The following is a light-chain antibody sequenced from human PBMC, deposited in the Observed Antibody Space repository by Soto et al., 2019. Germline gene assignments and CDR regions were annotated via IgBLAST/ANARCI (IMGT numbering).Light chain of an antibody. J-gene: IGLJ2*01. CDR3: QSYDSSLSDVV. V-gene: IGLV1-40*01. CDR2: GNN. Sequence: QSVLTQPPSVSGAPGQRVTISCTGSSSNIGAGYDVHWYQQLPGTAPNLLIYGNNNRPSGVPDRFSGSKSGTSASLAITGLQAEDEADYYCQSYDSSLSDVVFGGGTQLTVL. CDR1: SSNIGAGYD.